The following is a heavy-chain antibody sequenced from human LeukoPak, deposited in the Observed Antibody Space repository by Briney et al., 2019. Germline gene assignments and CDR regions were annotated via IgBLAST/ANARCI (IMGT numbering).Heavy chain of an antibody. V-gene: IGHV4-59*01. CDR1: GGSISSYY. CDR3: AKKSGSYPNFDY. CDR2: IYYSGST. D-gene: IGHD1-26*01. Sequence: SETLSLTCTVSGGSISSYYWSWIRQPPGKGLEWIGYIYYSGSTNYNPSLKSRVTISVDTSKNQFSLKLSSVTAADTAVYYCAKKSGSYPNFDYWGQGTLVTVSS. J-gene: IGHJ4*02.